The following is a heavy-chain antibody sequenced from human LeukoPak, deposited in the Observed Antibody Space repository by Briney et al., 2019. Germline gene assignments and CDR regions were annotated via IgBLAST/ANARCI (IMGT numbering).Heavy chain of an antibody. CDR2: MNPNSGNT. V-gene: IGHV1-8*01. D-gene: IGHD3-3*01. CDR1: GYTFTSYD. CDR3: ARALREWLLSYWFDP. J-gene: IGHJ5*02. Sequence: ASVKVSCKASGYTFTSYDINWVRQATGQGLEWMGWMNPNSGNTGYAQMFQGRVTMTRNTSISTAYMELSSLRSEDTAVYYCARALREWLLSYWFDPWGQGTLVTVSS.